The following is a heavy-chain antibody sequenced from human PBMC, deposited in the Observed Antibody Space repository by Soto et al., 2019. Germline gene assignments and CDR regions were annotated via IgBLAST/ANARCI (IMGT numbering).Heavy chain of an antibody. CDR2: IGGSGANT. CDR3: ARAITGYFWAGAY. Sequence: EVQLSESGGGLAQPGGSLRLSCAASGFTFNMYAMSWVRQAPGKGLEWVSGIGGSGANTYYADFVKGRFTISRDNSKNTLYLQMDSVRAEDTAIYYCARAITGYFWAGAYWGQGTLVTVSS. D-gene: IGHD2-21*01. CDR1: GFTFNMYA. J-gene: IGHJ4*02. V-gene: IGHV3-23*01.